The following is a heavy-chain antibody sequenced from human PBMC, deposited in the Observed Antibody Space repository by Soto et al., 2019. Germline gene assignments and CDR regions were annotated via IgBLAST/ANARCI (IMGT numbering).Heavy chain of an antibody. Sequence: EVQLVESGGGLVKTGGCLRLSCAVSGFTFSRYSMNWVRQAPGKGLEWVSAISSSSSYIYYADSVKGRFTISRDNTKHSLYLQRNSVRAGDTAVYYCASTNTRSYYMDVWGKGTTVTVSS. CDR1: GFTFSRYS. CDR3: ASTNTRSYYMDV. J-gene: IGHJ6*03. D-gene: IGHD2-2*01. V-gene: IGHV3-21*01. CDR2: ISSSSSYI.